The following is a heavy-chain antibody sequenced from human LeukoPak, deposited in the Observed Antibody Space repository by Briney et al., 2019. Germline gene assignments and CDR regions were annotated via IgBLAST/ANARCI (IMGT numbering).Heavy chain of an antibody. J-gene: IGHJ4*02. CDR3: ARIYDSSGYDGD. CDR1: GGTFSSYA. V-gene: IGHV1-69*06. Sequence: EASVKVSCKASGGTFSSYAISWVRQAPGQGLEWMGRIIPIFGTANYAQKFQGRVTITADKSTSTACMELSSLRSEDTAVYYCARIYDSSGYDGDWGQGTLVTVSS. D-gene: IGHD3-22*01. CDR2: IIPIFGTA.